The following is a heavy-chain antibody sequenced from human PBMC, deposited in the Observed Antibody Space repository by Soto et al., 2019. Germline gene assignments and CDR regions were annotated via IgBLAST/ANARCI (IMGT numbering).Heavy chain of an antibody. D-gene: IGHD2-2*01. V-gene: IGHV3-9*01. Sequence: EVQLVESGGGLVQPGRSLRLSCAASGFTFDDYAMHWVRQAPGKGLEWVSGISWNSGSIGYADSVKGRFTISRDNAKNSRYLKMNSLKDEDTALYYCAQTIVPAANCYYSMDLWGQGTTVTVSS. CDR1: GFTFDDYA. J-gene: IGHJ6*02. CDR2: ISWNSGSI. CDR3: AQTIVPAANCYYSMDL.